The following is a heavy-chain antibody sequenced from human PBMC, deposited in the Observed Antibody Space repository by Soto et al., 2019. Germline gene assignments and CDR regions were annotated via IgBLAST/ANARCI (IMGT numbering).Heavy chain of an antibody. J-gene: IGHJ4*02. V-gene: IGHV1-69*06. Sequence: GASVKVSCKASGGTFSSYAISWVRQAPGQGLEWMGGIIPIFGTANYAQKFQGRVTMTEDTSTDTAYMELSSLRSEDTAVYYCADLTRGIAVAGSHWAQGTLVNVSS. CDR1: GGTFSSYA. D-gene: IGHD6-19*01. CDR3: ADLTRGIAVAGSH. CDR2: IIPIFGTA.